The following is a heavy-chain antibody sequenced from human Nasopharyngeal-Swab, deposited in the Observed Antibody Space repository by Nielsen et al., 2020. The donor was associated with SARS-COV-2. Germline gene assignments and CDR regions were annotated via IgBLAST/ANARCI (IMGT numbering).Heavy chain of an antibody. J-gene: IGHJ4*02. CDR3: ARDCYGFSTTCNLLDY. CDR2: IKQDGSEK. Sequence: GGSLRLSCEASGFNFSSYWMSWVRQAPGKGLEWVANIKQDGSEKYYVDSVKGRFSISRDDAKNSLYLQMNSLRAEDTAVYYCARDCYGFSTTCNLLDYWGQGTLVTVSS. V-gene: IGHV3-7*01. CDR1: GFNFSSYW. D-gene: IGHD2/OR15-2a*01.